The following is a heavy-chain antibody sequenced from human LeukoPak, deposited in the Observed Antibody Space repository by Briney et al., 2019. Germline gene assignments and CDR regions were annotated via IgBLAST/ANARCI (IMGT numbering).Heavy chain of an antibody. V-gene: IGHV3-30-3*01. CDR1: GFTFSFYP. Sequence: GGSLRLSCAASGFTFSFYPMHWVRQAPGKGLEWVALISYDGSTKYYADSVKGRFTMSRDNSKNILYLQMNSLRAEDTALYYCAKAYNSGIYGGFDSWGQGTLVTVSS. CDR2: ISYDGSTK. J-gene: IGHJ4*02. CDR3: AKAYNSGIYGGFDS. D-gene: IGHD6-19*01.